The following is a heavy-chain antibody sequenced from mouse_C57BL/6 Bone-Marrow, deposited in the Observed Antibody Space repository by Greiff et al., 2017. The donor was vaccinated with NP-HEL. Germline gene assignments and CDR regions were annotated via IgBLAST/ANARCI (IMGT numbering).Heavy chain of an antibody. J-gene: IGHJ3*01. CDR1: GFTFSSYA. V-gene: IGHV5-4*03. Sequence: DVMLVESGGGLVKPGGSLKLSCEASGFTFSSYAMYWVRQTPEQRLEWVATIRAGGGYTYYHDNVKGRFTISRDNAKNNLYLQMSHLKSEDTAMYYCARVGYEEYEGTCAWFAYWGQGTLVTVSA. CDR3: ARVGYEEYEGTCAWFAY. CDR2: IRAGGGYT. D-gene: IGHD3-1*01.